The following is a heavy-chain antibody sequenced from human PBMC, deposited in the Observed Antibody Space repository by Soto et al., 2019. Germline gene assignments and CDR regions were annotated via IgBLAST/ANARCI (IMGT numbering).Heavy chain of an antibody. V-gene: IGHV2-5*02. CDR2: IYWDDDY. J-gene: IGHJ4*02. CDR3: ARRSTYSRSWSSGRFDS. CDR1: GFSLSSDGVG. D-gene: IGHD3-10*01. Sequence: QITLKESGPTLVKPTQTLTLTCTISGFSLSSDGVGVGWIRQPPGKALQWLAFIYWDDDYRYSPSLQSRLNISKDGSNTQVLLIVTNVDPVDSATYFCARRSTYSRSWSSGRFDSWGQGMLVVVSS.